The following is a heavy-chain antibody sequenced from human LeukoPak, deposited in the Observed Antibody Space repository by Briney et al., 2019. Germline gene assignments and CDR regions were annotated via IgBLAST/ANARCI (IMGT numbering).Heavy chain of an antibody. Sequence: ASVKVSCKASGYTFTSYYMHWVRQAPGQGLEWMGIINPSGGSTSCAQKFQGRVTMTRDTSTSTVYMELSSLRSEDTAVYYCASSGGTWNYYYWGQGTLVTVSS. CDR1: GYTFTSYY. CDR2: INPSGGST. V-gene: IGHV1-46*03. J-gene: IGHJ4*02. CDR3: ASSGGTWNYYY. D-gene: IGHD1-7*01.